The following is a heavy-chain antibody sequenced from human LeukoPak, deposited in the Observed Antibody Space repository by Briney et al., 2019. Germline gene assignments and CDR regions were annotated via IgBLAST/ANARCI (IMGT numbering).Heavy chain of an antibody. Sequence: ASVKVSCKASGYTFTSYGISWVRQAPGQGLEWMGWISAYNGNTNYAQKLQGRVTMTTDTSTSTAYMELRSLRSDDTAVYYCARGRSYYYDSSGYYFPGEYFQHWGQGTLVTVSS. J-gene: IGHJ1*01. V-gene: IGHV1-18*01. D-gene: IGHD3-22*01. CDR2: ISAYNGNT. CDR3: ARGRSYYYDSSGYYFPGEYFQH. CDR1: GYTFTSYG.